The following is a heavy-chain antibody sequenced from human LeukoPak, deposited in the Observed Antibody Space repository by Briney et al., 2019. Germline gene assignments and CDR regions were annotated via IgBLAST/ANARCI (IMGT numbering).Heavy chain of an antibody. CDR2: IYYSGST. J-gene: IGHJ6*02. D-gene: IGHD5-24*01. CDR3: ARAPRQQYAFYGMDV. Sequence: SQTLSLTCTVSGGSISSGGYYWSWIRQHPGKGLEWIGYIYYSGSTYYNPSLKSRVTISVDTSKNQFSLKLSSVTAADTAVYYCARAPRQQYAFYGMDVWGQGTTVTVSS. V-gene: IGHV4-31*03. CDR1: GGSISSGGYY.